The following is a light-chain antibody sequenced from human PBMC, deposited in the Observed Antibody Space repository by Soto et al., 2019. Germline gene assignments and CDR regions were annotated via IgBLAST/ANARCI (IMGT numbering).Light chain of an antibody. CDR3: QQPFNGVT. CDR1: QSVSSY. Sequence: EIVLTQSPATLSLSPGERATLSCRASQSVSSYLAWYQQKPGQAPRLLIYDASNRATVIPARFSSSGSGRVFIRKISSLESEYFSVYYCQQPFNGVTCGPGTKVDIK. J-gene: IGKJ3*01. CDR2: DAS. V-gene: IGKV3-11*02.